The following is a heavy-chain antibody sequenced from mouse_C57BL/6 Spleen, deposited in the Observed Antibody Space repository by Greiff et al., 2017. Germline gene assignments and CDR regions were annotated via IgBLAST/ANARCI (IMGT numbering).Heavy chain of an antibody. CDR1: GFTFSSYA. V-gene: IGHV5-4*01. Sequence: EVHLVESGGGLVKPGGSLKLSCAASGFTFSSYAMSWVRQTPEKRLEWVATISDGGSYSYSTDNVKGRFTISRANAKNNLYLQMSHLKSEDTAMYYCARDGGNAMDYWGQGTSVTVSS. J-gene: IGHJ4*01. CDR3: ARDGGNAMDY. CDR2: ISDGGSYS.